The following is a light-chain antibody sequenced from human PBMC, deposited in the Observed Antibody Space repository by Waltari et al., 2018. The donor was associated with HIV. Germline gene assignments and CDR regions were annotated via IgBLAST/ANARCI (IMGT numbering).Light chain of an antibody. CDR3: AAWDDSLSGLV. CDR1: SSNIGSNY. V-gene: IGLV1-47*01. Sequence: QSVLTQPPSASGTPGRRVTISCSGSSSNIGSNYEYWYQQLPGTAPKLLIYRNNQRPSGVPDRFSGSKSGTSASLAISGLRSEDEADYYCAAWDDSLSGLVFGGGTKVTVL. CDR2: RNN. J-gene: IGLJ3*02.